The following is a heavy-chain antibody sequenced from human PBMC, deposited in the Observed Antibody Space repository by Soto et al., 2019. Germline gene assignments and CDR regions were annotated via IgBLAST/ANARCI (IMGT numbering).Heavy chain of an antibody. CDR2: IIPIFGTA. J-gene: IGHJ4*02. V-gene: IGHV1-69*06. D-gene: IGHD1-26*01. CDR3: ATVSSRGSLD. CDR1: GGTFSRYA. Sequence: SVKASSKASGGTFSRYAISWLRQAPGQGLEWMGGIIPIFGTANYAQKFQGRVTITADKSTSTAYIELSSLRSEDTAVYYCATVSSRGSLDWGQGTLVTVSS.